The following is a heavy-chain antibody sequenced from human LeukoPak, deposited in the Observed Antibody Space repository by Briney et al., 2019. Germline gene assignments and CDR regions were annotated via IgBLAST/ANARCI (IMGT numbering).Heavy chain of an antibody. V-gene: IGHV4-38-2*02. Sequence: SETLSLTCIVSGYSITSGYYWGWIRQPPGKGLEWIGSIYHSGDTYYNPSLKSRVTISVDTSKNQFSLKLSSVTAADTAVYYCARSGIAVAGTFDYWGQGTLVTVSS. D-gene: IGHD6-19*01. CDR2: IYHSGDT. J-gene: IGHJ4*02. CDR3: ARSGIAVAGTFDY. CDR1: GYSITSGYY.